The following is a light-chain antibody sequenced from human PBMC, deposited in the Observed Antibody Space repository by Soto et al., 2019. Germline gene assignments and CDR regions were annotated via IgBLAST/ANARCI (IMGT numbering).Light chain of an antibody. CDR2: ASS. J-gene: IGKJ2*01. CDR3: QQSYSTPT. CDR1: QSVSIY. V-gene: IGKV1-39*01. Sequence: DIQMTQSPSSLSAAVGYRVTITCLTSQSVSIYVNWYQQKPGKAPILLIYASSSLQSGVPSRFSGSGSGTDFTLTISSLEPEDFATYYCQQSYSTPTFGQGTKVDIK.